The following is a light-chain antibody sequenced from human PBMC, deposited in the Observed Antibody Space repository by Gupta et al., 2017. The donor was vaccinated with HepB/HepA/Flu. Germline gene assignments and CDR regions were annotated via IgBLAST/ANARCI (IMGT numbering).Light chain of an antibody. J-gene: IGKJ3*01. CDR1: QTLLYSSNNKNY. V-gene: IGKV4-1*01. CDR2: WAS. CDR3: QQYYSSPKT. Sequence: DIVMTQSPDSLAVSLGERATINCKSNQTLLYSSNNKNYLAWYQQKPGHPPKLLIYWASTRESGVPDRFSGSGSGTEFTLTISSLQAEDVAVYYCQQYYSSPKTFGHGTTVNIK.